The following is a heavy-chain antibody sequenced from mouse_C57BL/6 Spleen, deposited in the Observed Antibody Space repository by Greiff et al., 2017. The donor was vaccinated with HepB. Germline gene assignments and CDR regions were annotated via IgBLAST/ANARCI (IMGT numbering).Heavy chain of an antibody. J-gene: IGHJ2*01. D-gene: IGHD4-1*01. Sequence: VKLMESGAELARPGASVKLSCKASGYTFTSYGISWVKQRTGQGLEWIGEIYPRSGNTYYNEKFKGKATLTADKSSSTAYMELRSLTSEDSAVYFCAANWEGYFDYWGQGTTLTVSS. V-gene: IGHV1-81*01. CDR1: GYTFTSYG. CDR3: AANWEGYFDY. CDR2: IYPRSGNT.